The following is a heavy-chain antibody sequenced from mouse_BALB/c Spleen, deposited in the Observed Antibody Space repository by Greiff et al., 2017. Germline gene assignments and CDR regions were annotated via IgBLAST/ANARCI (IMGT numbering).Heavy chain of an antibody. Sequence: VQGVESGPGLVAPSQSLSITCTVSGFSLTSYGVHWVRQPPGKGLEWLGVIWAGGSTNYNSALMSRLSISKDNSKSQVFLKMNSLQTDDTAMYYCARDLGHYYGSWFAYWGQGTLVTVSA. V-gene: IGHV2-9*02. J-gene: IGHJ3*01. CDR1: GFSLTSYG. D-gene: IGHD1-1*01. CDR3: ARDLGHYYGSWFAY. CDR2: IWAGGST.